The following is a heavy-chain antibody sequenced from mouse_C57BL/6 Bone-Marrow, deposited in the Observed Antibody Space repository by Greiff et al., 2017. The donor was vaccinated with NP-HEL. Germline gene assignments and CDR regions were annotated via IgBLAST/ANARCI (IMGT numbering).Heavy chain of an antibody. D-gene: IGHD1-1*01. CDR3: ARGAVVATDYFDY. CDR2: INPSSGYT. CDR1: GYTFTSYW. J-gene: IGHJ2*01. V-gene: IGHV1-7*01. Sequence: VQLVESGAELAKPGASVKLSCKASGYTFTSYWMHWVKQRPGQGLEWIGYINPSSGYTKYNQKFKDKATLTADKSSSTAYMQLSSLTYEDSAVYYCARGAVVATDYFDYWGQGTTLTVSS.